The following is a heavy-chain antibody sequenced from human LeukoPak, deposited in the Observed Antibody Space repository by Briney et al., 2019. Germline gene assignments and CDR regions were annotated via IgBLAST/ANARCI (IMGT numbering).Heavy chain of an antibody. Sequence: IPGGSLRLSCAASGFTFSNAWMSWVPQAPGKGREWGGRIKSKTDGGTTNYPAPVKGRFTISRDDSKNTLYLQMNSLKTEDTAVYYCTTGYLCRRGDPDYWGQGTLVTVSS. V-gene: IGHV3-15*01. CDR2: IKSKTDGGTT. CDR1: GFTFSNAW. D-gene: IGHD3-10*01. J-gene: IGHJ4*02. CDR3: TTGYLCRRGDPDY.